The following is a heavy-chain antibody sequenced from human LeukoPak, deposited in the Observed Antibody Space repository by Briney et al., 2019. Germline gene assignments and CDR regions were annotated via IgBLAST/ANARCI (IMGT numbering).Heavy chain of an antibody. CDR2: INPSGGST. CDR1: GYTFTSYY. Sequence: ASVKVSCKASGYTFTSYYMHWVRQAPGQGLEWMGIINPSGGSTSYAQKFQGRVTMTRDMSTSTVYMELSSLRSEDTAVYCCARAGGDYAVSRRWFDPWGQGTLVTVSS. CDR3: ARAGGDYAVSRRWFDP. D-gene: IGHD4-17*01. J-gene: IGHJ5*02. V-gene: IGHV1-46*01.